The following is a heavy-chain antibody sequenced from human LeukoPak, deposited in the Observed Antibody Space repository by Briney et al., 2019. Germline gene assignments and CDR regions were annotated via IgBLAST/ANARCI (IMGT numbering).Heavy chain of an antibody. J-gene: IGHJ6*02. CDR3: ARGYLGYCSSTSCSLIDGMDV. CDR2: IYYSGGT. V-gene: IGHV4-61*01. CDR1: GGSVSSGSYY. Sequence: ASETLSLTCTVSGGSVSSGSYYWSWIRQPPGKGLEWIGYIYYSGGTNYNPSLKSRLTISVDPSKNQLSLKLSSVTAADTAVYYCARGYLGYCSSTSCSLIDGMDVWGQGPTVTVSS. D-gene: IGHD2-2*01.